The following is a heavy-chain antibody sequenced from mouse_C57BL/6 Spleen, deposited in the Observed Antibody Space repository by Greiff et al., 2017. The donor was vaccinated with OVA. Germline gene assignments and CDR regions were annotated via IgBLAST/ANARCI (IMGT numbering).Heavy chain of an antibody. Sequence: EVQLVESGGGLVQPGGSMKLSCVASGFTFSNYWMNWVRQSPEKGLEWVAQIRLKSDNYATHYAESVKGRFTISRDDSKSSVYLQMNNLRAEDTGIYYCTAGSTLFDYWGQGTTLTVSS. CDR3: TAGSTLFDY. V-gene: IGHV6-3*01. D-gene: IGHD1-1*01. CDR1: GFTFSNYW. CDR2: IRLKSDNYAT. J-gene: IGHJ2*01.